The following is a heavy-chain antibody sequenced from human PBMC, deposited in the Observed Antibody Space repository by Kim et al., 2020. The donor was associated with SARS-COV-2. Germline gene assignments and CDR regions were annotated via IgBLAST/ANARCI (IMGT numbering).Heavy chain of an antibody. CDR1: GYTFTGYY. CDR3: ARMVSVGATPLDY. CDR2: INPNSGGT. Sequence: ASVKVSCKASGYTFTGYYMHWVRQAPGQGLEWMGRINPNSGGTNYAQKSQGMVTMTRDTSISTAYMELSRLRSDDTAVYYCARMVSVGATPLDYWGQGTLVTVSS. J-gene: IGHJ4*02. D-gene: IGHD1-26*01. V-gene: IGHV1-2*06.